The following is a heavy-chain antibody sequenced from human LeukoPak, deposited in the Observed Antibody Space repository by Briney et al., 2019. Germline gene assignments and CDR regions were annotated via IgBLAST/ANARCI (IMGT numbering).Heavy chain of an antibody. CDR1: GYTFTSYA. J-gene: IGHJ5*02. D-gene: IGHD2-2*01. Sequence: ASVKVSCKASGYTFTSYAMHWVRQAPGQRLEWMGWINAGNGNTKYSQEFQGRVTITRDTSASTAYMELSSLRSEDTAVYYCARDRPGYCSSTSCYAGGANWFDPWGQGTLVTVSS. CDR2: INAGNGNT. V-gene: IGHV1-3*01. CDR3: ARDRPGYCSSTSCYAGGANWFDP.